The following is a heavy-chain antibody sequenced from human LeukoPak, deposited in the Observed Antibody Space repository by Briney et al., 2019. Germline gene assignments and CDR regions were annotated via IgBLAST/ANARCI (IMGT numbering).Heavy chain of an antibody. D-gene: IGHD3-10*01. CDR3: AKGSSPSRPYYFDN. CDR2: ISNSGSST. Sequence: GGSLRLSCAASGFTFDDYGMSWVRQAPGKGLEWVSAISNSGSSTYYADYVKGRFTISRDSSKNTVYLQMNSLRADDTAVYYCAKGSSPSRPYYFDNWGQGTLVTVSS. J-gene: IGHJ4*02. CDR1: GFTFDDYG. V-gene: IGHV3-23*01.